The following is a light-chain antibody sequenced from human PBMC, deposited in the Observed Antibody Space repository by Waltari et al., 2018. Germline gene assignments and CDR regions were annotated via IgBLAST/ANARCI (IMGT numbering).Light chain of an antibody. V-gene: IGLV2-23*02. Sequence: QSALTPPASVSGSPGQSISLPCSGTNSDIGNFNLVSWYQRHPDKAPKLIIYEVNKRPSGVSHRFSGSKSGNTASLTISGLQAEDEADYYCCSYAGSKTYVFGPGTKVTVL. CDR3: CSYAGSKTYV. J-gene: IGLJ1*01. CDR2: EVN. CDR1: NSDIGNFNL.